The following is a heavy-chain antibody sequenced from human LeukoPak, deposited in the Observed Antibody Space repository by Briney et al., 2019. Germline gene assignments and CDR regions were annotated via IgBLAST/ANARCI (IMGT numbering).Heavy chain of an antibody. J-gene: IGHJ4*02. CDR2: IKQDGSEK. Sequence: GSLRLSCEVSGFIFSSYWMSWVRQAPGKGLERVANIKQDGSEKYYVDSVKGRFTISRDNAKNSLYLQMNSLRAEDTAVYYCARDQLLWFGELFILPDYWGQGTLVTVSS. CDR3: ARDQLLWFGELFILPDY. D-gene: IGHD3-10*01. CDR1: GFIFSSYW. V-gene: IGHV3-7*01.